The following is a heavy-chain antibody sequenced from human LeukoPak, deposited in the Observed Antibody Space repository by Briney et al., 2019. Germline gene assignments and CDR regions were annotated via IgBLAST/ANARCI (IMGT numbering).Heavy chain of an antibody. CDR2: MDPSDSYT. J-gene: IGHJ4*02. Sequence: GESLKISCKGSGYSFTSYWISWVRQMPGKGVEWMGGMDPSDSYTNYSPSFQGHVTISADKSISTAYLQWSSLQASDTAMYYCARRYSSGWADFDYWGQGTLVTVSS. D-gene: IGHD6-25*01. CDR3: ARRYSSGWADFDY. CDR1: GYSFTSYW. V-gene: IGHV5-10-1*01.